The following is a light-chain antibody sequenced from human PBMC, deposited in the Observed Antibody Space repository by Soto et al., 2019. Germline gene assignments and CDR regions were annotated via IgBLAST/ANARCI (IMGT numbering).Light chain of an antibody. CDR3: SSYTSDFRRV. Sequence: QSVLTQPASVSGSPGQSITVSCTGTSSDVGGYKYVSWYQQHPGKAPKLLIYEVSNRPSGVSNRFSGSKSGNTASLTISGLQAEDEADYYCSSYTSDFRRVFGTGTKVTVL. CDR2: EVS. V-gene: IGLV2-14*01. CDR1: SSDVGGYKY. J-gene: IGLJ1*01.